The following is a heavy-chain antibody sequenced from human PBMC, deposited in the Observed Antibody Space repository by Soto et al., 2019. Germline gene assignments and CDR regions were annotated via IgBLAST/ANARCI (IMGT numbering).Heavy chain of an antibody. CDR2: ISAYNGNT. Sequence: KVSCKASGYTFTSYGISWVRQAPGQGLEWMGWISAYNGNTNYAQKLQGRVTMTTDTSTSTAYMELRSLRSDDTAVYYCAREGYSSSWLDAFDIWGQGTMVTVSS. D-gene: IGHD6-13*01. CDR3: AREGYSSSWLDAFDI. J-gene: IGHJ3*02. V-gene: IGHV1-18*04. CDR1: GYTFTSYG.